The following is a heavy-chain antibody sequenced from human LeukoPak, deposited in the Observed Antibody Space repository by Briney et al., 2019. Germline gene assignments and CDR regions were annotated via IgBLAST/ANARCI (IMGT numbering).Heavy chain of an antibody. CDR2: VSYDGSNK. Sequence: PSGGSLRLSCAASGFPFSSYGMHWVRQTPGKGLEWVAVVSYDGSNKFYADSVKGRFTISRDNSKNTLYLQMNSLRVEDTAVYYCTKEGYYGSGSFPDYWGQGTLVTVSS. V-gene: IGHV3-30*18. D-gene: IGHD3-10*01. CDR3: TKEGYYGSGSFPDY. J-gene: IGHJ4*02. CDR1: GFPFSSYG.